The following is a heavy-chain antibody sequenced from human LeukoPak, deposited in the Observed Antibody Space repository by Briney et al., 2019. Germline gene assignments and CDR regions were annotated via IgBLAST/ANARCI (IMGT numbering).Heavy chain of an antibody. CDR3: TRGGDGYNYFDY. CDR1: GGSFSGYY. CDR2: MYTSGST. J-gene: IGHJ4*02. V-gene: IGHV4-59*10. D-gene: IGHD5-24*01. Sequence: SETLSLTCAVYGGSFSGYYWNWLRQPAGKGLEWIGRMYTSGSTNYNPSLKSRVTMSIDTSKNQFSLKLSSVTAADTAVYYCTRGGDGYNYFDYWGQGTLVTVSS.